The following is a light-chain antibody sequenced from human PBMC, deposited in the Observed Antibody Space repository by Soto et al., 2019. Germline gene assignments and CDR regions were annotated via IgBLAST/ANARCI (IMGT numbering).Light chain of an antibody. CDR2: EVS. J-gene: IGLJ1*01. CDR1: SSDVGGYNY. Sequence: QSALTQPPSASGSPGQSVTISCTGTSSDVGGYNYVSWYQQHPGKAPKLMIYEVSKRPSGVPDRFSGSKSGNTASLTVSGLQAEDEADYYCSSYAGSTPYVFGPGTKVTVL. V-gene: IGLV2-8*01. CDR3: SSYAGSTPYV.